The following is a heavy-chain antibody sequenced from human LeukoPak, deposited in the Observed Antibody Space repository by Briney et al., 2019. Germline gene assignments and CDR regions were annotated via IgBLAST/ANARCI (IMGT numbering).Heavy chain of an antibody. Sequence: GGSLRLSCAASGFTFSSYSMNWVRQAPGKGLEWVSSISSSNTYIYYADSVKGRFTISRDNAKKSLYLQMNSLRAEDTAIYYCANNYYDSGSYLYYFENWGQGTLVTVSS. D-gene: IGHD3-10*01. V-gene: IGHV3-21*01. CDR2: ISSSNTYI. CDR1: GFTFSSYS. CDR3: ANNYYDSGSYLYYFEN. J-gene: IGHJ4*02.